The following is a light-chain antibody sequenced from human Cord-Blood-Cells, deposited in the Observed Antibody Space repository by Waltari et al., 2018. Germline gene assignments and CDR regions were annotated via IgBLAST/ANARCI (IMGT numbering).Light chain of an antibody. CDR2: DVS. CDR1: SSDVGGYNY. Sequence: QSALTQPASVSGSPGQSITISCTGTSSDVGGYNYGSWYQQHPGKAPKLMIYDVSKRPSGVSNRFSGSKSGNTASLTISGLQAEDEADYYCSSYTSSFLFGGGTKLTVL. J-gene: IGLJ2*01. CDR3: SSYTSSFL. V-gene: IGLV2-14*01.